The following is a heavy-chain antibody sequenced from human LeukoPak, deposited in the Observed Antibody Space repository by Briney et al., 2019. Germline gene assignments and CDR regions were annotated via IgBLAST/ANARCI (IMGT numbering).Heavy chain of an antibody. CDR1: GGSISSYY. Sequence: SETLSLTCTVSGGSISSYYWSWIRQPPGKGLEWIGYIYYSGSTNYNPSLKSRVTISVGTSKNQFSLKLSSVTAADTAVYYCARVLGNDLHIDYWGQGTLVTVSS. D-gene: IGHD1-1*01. CDR3: ARVLGNDLHIDY. V-gene: IGHV4-59*01. J-gene: IGHJ4*02. CDR2: IYYSGST.